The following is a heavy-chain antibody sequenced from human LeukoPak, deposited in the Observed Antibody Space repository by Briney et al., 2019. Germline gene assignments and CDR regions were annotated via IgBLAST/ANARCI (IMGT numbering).Heavy chain of an antibody. V-gene: IGHV4-34*01. CDR3: ARATTANWFDP. D-gene: IGHD1-1*01. Sequence: PSETLSLTCAVYGGSFSGYYWSWIRQPPGKGLEWIGEINHSGSTNYNPSLKSRVTISVDTSKNQFSLKLSSVTAADTAVYYCARATTANWFDPWGQGTLVTVSS. CDR2: INHSGST. J-gene: IGHJ5*02. CDR1: GGSFSGYY.